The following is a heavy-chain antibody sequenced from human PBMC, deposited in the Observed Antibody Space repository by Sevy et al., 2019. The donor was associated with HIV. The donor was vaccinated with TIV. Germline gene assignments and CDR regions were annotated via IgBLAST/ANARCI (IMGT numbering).Heavy chain of an antibody. CDR1: GFTFSSYW. J-gene: IGHJ4*02. CDR2: IKQDGSEK. Sequence: GGSLRLSCAASGFTFSSYWMSWVRQAPGKGLEWVANIKQDGSEKYYVDSVKGRFTKSIDNAKNSLYQQMNSLRAEDRAVYYCAREMMNTAMDPGFDYWGQGTLVTVSS. V-gene: IGHV3-7*03. D-gene: IGHD5-18*01. CDR3: AREMMNTAMDPGFDY.